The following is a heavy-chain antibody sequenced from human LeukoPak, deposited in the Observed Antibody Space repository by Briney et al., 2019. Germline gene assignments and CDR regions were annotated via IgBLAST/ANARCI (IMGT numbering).Heavy chain of an antibody. CDR3: TRGKYSGLDI. CDR1: GDSVVTNNVA. Sequence: SQTLSLTCAISGDSVVTNNVAWNWVRQSPWRGLEWLGRTYLRSKWYNEYAVSVKSRITINPDTSRNHFSLQLNSVIPEDTAVYYCTRGKYSGLDIWGQRTMVTVSS. V-gene: IGHV6-1*01. D-gene: IGHD2-21*01. CDR2: TYLRSKWYN. J-gene: IGHJ3*02.